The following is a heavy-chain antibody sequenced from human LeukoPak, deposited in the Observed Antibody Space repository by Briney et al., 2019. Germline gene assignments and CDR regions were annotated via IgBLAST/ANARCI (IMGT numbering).Heavy chain of an antibody. J-gene: IGHJ3*02. V-gene: IGHV4-30-4*01. Sequence: SLTLSLTCTVSGGSISSGDYYWSWIRQPPGKGLEWIGYIYYSGSTYYNPSLKSRVTISVDTSKNQFSLKLSSVTAADTAVYYCARSYYDILTGPGGFDIWGQGTMVTVSS. CDR2: IYYSGST. CDR1: GGSISSGDYY. D-gene: IGHD3-9*01. CDR3: ARSYYDILTGPGGFDI.